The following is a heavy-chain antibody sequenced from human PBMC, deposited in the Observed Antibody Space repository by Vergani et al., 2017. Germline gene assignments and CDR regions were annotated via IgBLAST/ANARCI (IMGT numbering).Heavy chain of an antibody. CDR2: IRYDGSRT. J-gene: IGHJ5*02. D-gene: IGHD5-24*01. CDR1: GFTFRSNG. Sequence: QMQVKESGGGVFQPGGSLRLSCSASGFTFRSNGMHWVRPAPGKGLEWVAFIRYDGSRTHYVDSVKGRFTISRDNSNNTMYLQMNNLRPEDTATYYCVKGAFDGTPNNWLEPWGQGAQVTVSA. CDR3: VKGAFDGTPNNWLEP. V-gene: IGHV3-30*02.